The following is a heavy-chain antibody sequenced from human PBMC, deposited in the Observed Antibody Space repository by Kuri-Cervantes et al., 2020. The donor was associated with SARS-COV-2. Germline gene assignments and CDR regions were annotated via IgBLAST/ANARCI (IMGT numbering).Heavy chain of an antibody. J-gene: IGHJ2*01. D-gene: IGHD6-13*01. CDR2: IYHSGST. V-gene: IGHV4-38-2*01. CDR1: GYSISSGYY. Sequence: SETLSLTCAVSGYSISSGYYWGWIRQPPGKGLEWIGSIYHSGSTYYNPSLKSRVTISVDTSKNQFSLKLSSVTAADTAVYYCAAGRTYSSSWRGGYFDLWGRGTLVTVSS. CDR3: AAGRTYSSSWRGGYFDL.